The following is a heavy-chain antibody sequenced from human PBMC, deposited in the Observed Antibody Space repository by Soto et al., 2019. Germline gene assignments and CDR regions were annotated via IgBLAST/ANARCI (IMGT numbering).Heavy chain of an antibody. J-gene: IGHJ4*02. CDR3: VGGQYYIDY. D-gene: IGHD3-10*01. CDR2: ISYDGSNK. CDR1: GFPFSSDG. Sequence: QVQLVESGGGVVQPGGSLRLSCAASGFPFSSDGMHLVREAPGKGLEWVAVISYDGSNKYYAYSVMCRFIISRDNSASTLYMQMNSLRPEDTALDDCVGGQYYIDYRGQGTLVTVSP. V-gene: IGHV3-30*03.